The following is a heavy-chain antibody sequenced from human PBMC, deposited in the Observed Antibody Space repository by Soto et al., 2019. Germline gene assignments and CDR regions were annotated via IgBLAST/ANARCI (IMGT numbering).Heavy chain of an antibody. CDR3: AKDLLRLSAPEY. Sequence: QVQLVESGGGVVQPGRSLRLSCAASGFIFSTYGMHWVRQAPGKGLEWVAVISNDGSNQYYADSVKGRFTISRDNSKNTLYLQMNSLRAEDTAMYYCAKDLLRLSAPEYWGQGTLVTVSS. CDR1: GFIFSTYG. V-gene: IGHV3-30*18. J-gene: IGHJ4*02. CDR2: ISNDGSNQ. D-gene: IGHD2-15*01.